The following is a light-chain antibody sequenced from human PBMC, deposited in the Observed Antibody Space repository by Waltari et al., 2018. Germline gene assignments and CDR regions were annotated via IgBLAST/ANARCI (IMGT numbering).Light chain of an antibody. CDR2: DAS. Sequence: EIVMTQSPATLSVSPGEGATVSCRASQSVRTNVAWYQQTPGPAPRLLIYDASTRASGIPARFSGSGSGTEFILTISSLQSEDFAVYYCQQYNNWPPWTFGQGTKVEIK. J-gene: IGKJ1*01. CDR3: QQYNNWPPWT. V-gene: IGKV3-15*01. CDR1: QSVRTN.